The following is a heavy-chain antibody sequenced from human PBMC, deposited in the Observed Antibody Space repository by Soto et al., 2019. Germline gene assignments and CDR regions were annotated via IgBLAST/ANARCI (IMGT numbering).Heavy chain of an antibody. J-gene: IGHJ4*02. CDR3: ARAPLYDPEAYFDY. CDR1: GFTCSSYS. CDR2: ISSSSSTI. Sequence: GGSLRISSAASGFTCSSYSMNWVRQAPGKGLEWVSYISSSSSTIYYADSVKGRFTIYRDNAKNSLYLQMNSLRDEDTAVYYCARAPLYDPEAYFDYWGQGTLVTVSS. V-gene: IGHV3-48*02. D-gene: IGHD3-16*01.